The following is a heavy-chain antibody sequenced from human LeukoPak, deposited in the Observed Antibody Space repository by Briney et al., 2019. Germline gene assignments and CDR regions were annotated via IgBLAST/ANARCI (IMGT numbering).Heavy chain of an antibody. D-gene: IGHD5-24*01. V-gene: IGHV4-34*01. CDR1: GGSCDDYY. CDR2: IHPHGIF. CDR3: ARGRDRSKAGDL. Sequence: SETLSLTCDVSGGSCDDYYCSWIRQPPGKGLEWIGEIHPHGIFYYNSSLMSRVTTSIDTSKSQFSLRLTSVTAADTAFYYCARGRDRSKAGDLWGQGSLVTVSS. J-gene: IGHJ5*02.